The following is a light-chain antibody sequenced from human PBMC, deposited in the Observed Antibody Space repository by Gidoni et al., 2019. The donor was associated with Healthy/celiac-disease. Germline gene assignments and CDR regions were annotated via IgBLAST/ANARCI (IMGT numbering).Light chain of an antibody. CDR3: QQRSNWPPLWT. Sequence: EIVLTQSPATLSLFPGERATLSCRASQSVSSYLAWYQQKPGQAPRLLIYDASNRATGIPARFSGSGSGTDFTLTISSLEPEDFAVYYCQQRSNWPPLWTFGQGTKVEIK. J-gene: IGKJ1*01. CDR2: DAS. CDR1: QSVSSY. V-gene: IGKV3-11*01.